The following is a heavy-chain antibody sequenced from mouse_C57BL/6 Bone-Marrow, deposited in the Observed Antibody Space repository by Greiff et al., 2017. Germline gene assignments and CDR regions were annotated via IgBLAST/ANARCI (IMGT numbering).Heavy chain of an antibody. CDR3: ARSKGDYAMDY. CDR2: IDPSDSET. D-gene: IGHD1-3*01. J-gene: IGHJ4*01. Sequence: VQLQQPGAELVSPGSSVKLSCKASGYTFTSYWMHWVKQRPIQGLEWIGNIDPSDSETHYNQKFKDKATLTVDKSSSTAYMQLSSLTSEDSAVYYCARSKGDYAMDYWGQGTSVTVSA. CDR1: GYTFTSYW. V-gene: IGHV1-52*01.